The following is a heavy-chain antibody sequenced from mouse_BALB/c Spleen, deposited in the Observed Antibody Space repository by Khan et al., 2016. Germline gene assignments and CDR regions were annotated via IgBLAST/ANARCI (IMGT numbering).Heavy chain of an antibody. CDR3: ASSGKDLMDY. CDR2: IDPANGNT. CDR1: GFNIRDTY. V-gene: IGHV14-3*02. Sequence: EVQLQESGAELVKPGASVKLSCTASGFNIRDTYIHWVKQRPEQGLEWIGRIDPANGNTKYDPKFQGKATVTADSSSNTAYLQFSSLTSEDTAVXDCASSGKDLMDYWGQGTTVTVSS. J-gene: IGHJ4*01. D-gene: IGHD3-1*01.